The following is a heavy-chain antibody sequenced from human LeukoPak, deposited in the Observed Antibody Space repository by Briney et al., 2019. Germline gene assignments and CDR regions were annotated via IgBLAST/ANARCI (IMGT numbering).Heavy chain of an antibody. D-gene: IGHD3-16*02. CDR3: TTDAALFDNVWGTYRFGDY. V-gene: IGHV3-15*01. Sequence: GGSLRLSCAASGLTLNNAWMSWVRQAPGKGLEWIGRIKSKTDGGTTDYAAPVKGRFTISRDDSKNALFLQMNSLKNEDTAVYYCTTDAALFDNVWGTYRFGDYWGQGTLVAVSS. CDR2: IKSKTDGGTT. J-gene: IGHJ4*02. CDR1: GLTLNNAW.